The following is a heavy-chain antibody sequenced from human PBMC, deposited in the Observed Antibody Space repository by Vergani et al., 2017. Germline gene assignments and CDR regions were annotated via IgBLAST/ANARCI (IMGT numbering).Heavy chain of an antibody. CDR2: IIPIFGTA. CDR1: GGTFSSYA. Sequence: QVQLVQSGAEVKKPGSSVKVSCKASGGTFSSYAISWVRQAPGQGLEWMGGIIPIFGTANYAQKFQGRVTITADKSTSTAYMELSSLRSADTAVYYCARDGPSIAARPGFFDYWGQGTLVTVSS. J-gene: IGHJ4*02. D-gene: IGHD6-6*01. CDR3: ARDGPSIAARPGFFDY. V-gene: IGHV1-69*06.